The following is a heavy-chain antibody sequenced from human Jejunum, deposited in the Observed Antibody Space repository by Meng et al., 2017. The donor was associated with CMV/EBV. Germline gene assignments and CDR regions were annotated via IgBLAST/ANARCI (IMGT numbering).Heavy chain of an antibody. CDR3: ARGSIFVSFDS. Sequence: QVLRRGWGKRLMKPPQRLSLTCSFAGGSNGIGDYYWSWIRQPPGKGLEWIGYIHDTGSTSHNPSLKSRVDISLGTSKNQFSLTLNSVTAEDTAVYFCARGSIFVSFDSWGQGTLVTVSS. CDR1: GGSNGIGDYY. D-gene: IGHD3-3*01. CDR2: IHDTGST. J-gene: IGHJ4*02. V-gene: IGHV4-30-4*08.